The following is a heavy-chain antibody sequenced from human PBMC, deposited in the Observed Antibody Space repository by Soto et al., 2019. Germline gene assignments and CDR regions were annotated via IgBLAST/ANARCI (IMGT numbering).Heavy chain of an antibody. J-gene: IGHJ4*02. Sequence: TLSLTCTVSGGSINTGGYYWSWIRQHPGKGLEWIGYIYYSGSTYYNPSLKSRVTISVDTSKNQFSLKLTSMTAADTAVYYCARSGSGSGWFGGRGTLVTVSS. CDR1: GGSINTGGYY. V-gene: IGHV4-31*03. D-gene: IGHD6-19*01. CDR2: IYYSGST. CDR3: ARSGSGSGWF.